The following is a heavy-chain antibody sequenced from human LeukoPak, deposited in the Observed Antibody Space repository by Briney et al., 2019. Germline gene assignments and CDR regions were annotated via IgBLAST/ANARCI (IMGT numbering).Heavy chain of an antibody. D-gene: IGHD1-26*01. CDR3: ARDLSSGSYDY. CDR2: ISYDGSNK. J-gene: IGHJ4*02. CDR1: GFTLSSYG. V-gene: IGHV3-30*03. Sequence: PGGSLRLSCAASGFTLSSYGMHWVRQAPGKGLEWVAVISYDGSNKYYADSVKGRFTISRDNSKNTLYLQMNSLRAEDTAVYYCARDLSSGSYDYWGQGTLVTVSS.